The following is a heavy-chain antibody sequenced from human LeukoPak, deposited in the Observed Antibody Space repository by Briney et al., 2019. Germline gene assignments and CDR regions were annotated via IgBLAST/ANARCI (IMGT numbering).Heavy chain of an antibody. J-gene: IGHJ4*02. CDR3: ARARLTDEWLLFDY. CDR2: GFYSGSA. V-gene: IGHV4-39*01. CDR1: GGSISGSSYY. Sequence: PSETLSLTCTVSGGSISGSSYYWAWIRQPPGKGLEWIGSGFYSGSAYYNPSLKSRLTIFVDTSKNQFSLDLSSVTAADTAVYYCARARLTDEWLLFDYWGQGTLVTVSS. D-gene: IGHD3-3*01.